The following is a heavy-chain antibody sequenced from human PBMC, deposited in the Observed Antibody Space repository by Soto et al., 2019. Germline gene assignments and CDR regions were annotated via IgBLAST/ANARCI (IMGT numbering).Heavy chain of an antibody. CDR2: ISSSSSYI. CDR3: AREVYDFWSRYYGMVV. CDR1: GFTFSSYS. J-gene: IGHJ6*02. V-gene: IGHV3-21*01. D-gene: IGHD3-3*01. Sequence: GGSLRLSCAASGFTFSSYSMNWVRQAPGNGLEWVSSISSSSSYIYYADSVKGRFTISRDNAKNSLYLQINSLRAEVTAVYSCAREVYDFWSRYYGMVVWGQGTTVTVSS.